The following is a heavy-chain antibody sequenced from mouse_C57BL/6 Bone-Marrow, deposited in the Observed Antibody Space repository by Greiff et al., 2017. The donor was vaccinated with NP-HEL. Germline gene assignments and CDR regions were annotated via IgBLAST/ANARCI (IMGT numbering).Heavy chain of an antibody. J-gene: IGHJ3*01. Sequence: QVQLKQSGAELARPGASVKLSCKASGYTFTSYGISWVKQRTGQGLEWIGEIYPRSGNTYYNEKFKGKATLTADKSSSTAYMELRSLTSEDSAVYFCAREGLRRAYWGQGTLVTVSA. CDR3: AREGLRRAY. CDR1: GYTFTSYG. CDR2: IYPRSGNT. D-gene: IGHD2-4*01. V-gene: IGHV1-81*01.